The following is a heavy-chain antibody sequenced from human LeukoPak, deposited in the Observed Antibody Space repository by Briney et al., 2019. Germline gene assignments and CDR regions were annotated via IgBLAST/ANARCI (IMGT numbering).Heavy chain of an antibody. D-gene: IGHD3-10*01. J-gene: IGHJ6*03. Sequence: KPSETLSLTCAVYGGSFSGYYWSWIRQPPGKGLEWIGEINHSGSTNYNPSLKSRVTISVDTSKNQFSLRLSSVTAADTAVYYCASYKGGSGSYYKIEARYYHMDVWGKGTTVITSS. CDR2: INHSGST. CDR3: ASYKGGSGSYYKIEARYYHMDV. CDR1: GGSFSGYY. V-gene: IGHV4-34*01.